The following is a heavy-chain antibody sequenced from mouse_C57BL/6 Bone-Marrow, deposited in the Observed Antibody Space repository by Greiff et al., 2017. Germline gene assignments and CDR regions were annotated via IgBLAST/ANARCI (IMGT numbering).Heavy chain of an antibody. CDR1: GYTFTDYY. V-gene: IGHV1-26*01. Sequence: DVQLQQSGPELVKPGASVKISCKASGYTFTDYYMNWVKQSHGKSLEWIGDINPNNGGTSYNQKFKGKGTLTVDKSSSTAYMELRSLTSEDSAVYYCARGGCAYWGQGTLVTVSA. CDR2: INPNNGGT. CDR3: ARGGCAY. J-gene: IGHJ3*01.